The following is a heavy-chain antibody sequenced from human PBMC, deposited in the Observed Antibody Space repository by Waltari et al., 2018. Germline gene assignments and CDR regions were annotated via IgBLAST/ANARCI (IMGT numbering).Heavy chain of an antibody. Sequence: QVQLQQWGAGLLKPSETLSLTCAVYGGSFSGYYWSWIRQPPGKGLEWIGEINHSGSTNYNPSLKSRVTISVDTSKNQFSLKLSSVTAADTAVYYCARGYGWNDVHYYYYMDVWGKGTTVTVSS. V-gene: IGHV4-34*01. J-gene: IGHJ6*03. CDR2: INHSGST. CDR3: ARGYGWNDVHYYYYMDV. D-gene: IGHD1-1*01. CDR1: GGSFSGYY.